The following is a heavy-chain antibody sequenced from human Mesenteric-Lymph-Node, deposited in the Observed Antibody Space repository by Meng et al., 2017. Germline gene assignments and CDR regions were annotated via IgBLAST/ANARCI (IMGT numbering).Heavy chain of an antibody. D-gene: IGHD3-22*01. V-gene: IGHV1-69*06. CDR3: ARDWGSGYPSNFDL. J-gene: IGHJ2*01. CDR1: GGTFSSYA. Sequence: SVKVSCKASGGTFSSYAISWVRQAPGQGLEWMGGIIPIFGTANYAQKFQGRVTITADKSTSTAYMELSSLRSEDTAVYYCARDWGSGYPSNFDLWGRGTLVTVSS. CDR2: IIPIFGTA.